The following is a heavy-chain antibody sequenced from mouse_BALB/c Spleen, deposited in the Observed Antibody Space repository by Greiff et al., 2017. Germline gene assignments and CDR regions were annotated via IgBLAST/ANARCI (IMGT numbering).Heavy chain of an antibody. CDR3: AREYYGSSPYFDY. CDR2: ISCYNGAT. D-gene: IGHD1-1*01. CDR1: GYSFTGYY. V-gene: IGHV1S34*01. Sequence: LVKTGASVKISCKASGYSFTGYYMHWVKQSHGKSLEWIGYISCYNGATSYNQKFKGKATFTVDTSSSTAYMQFNSLTTEDSAVYYCAREYYGSSPYFDYWGQGTTLTVSS. J-gene: IGHJ2*01.